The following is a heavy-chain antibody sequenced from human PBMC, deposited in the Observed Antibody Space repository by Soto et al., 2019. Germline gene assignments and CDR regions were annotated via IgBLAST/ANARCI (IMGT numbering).Heavy chain of an antibody. V-gene: IGHV4-28*01. CDR2: IYYSGTT. Sequence: QVQLQESGPGLVKPSDTLSLTCAVSGYSISSSNWWGWIRQPPGKGLEWIGYIYYSGTTYYNPSLKTRVTMSVDTSKNQFSLKLTSVTAVDTALYYCARREIQGPIDYWGQGTLVTVSS. CDR1: GYSISSSNW. J-gene: IGHJ4*02. D-gene: IGHD1-26*01. CDR3: ARREIQGPIDY.